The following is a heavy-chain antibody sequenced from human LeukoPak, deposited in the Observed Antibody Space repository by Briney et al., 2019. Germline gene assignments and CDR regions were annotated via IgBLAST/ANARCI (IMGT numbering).Heavy chain of an antibody. CDR2: IDNTGSI. J-gene: IGHJ3*02. Sequence: SETLSLTCTVSGGFISSNYWSWIRQPPGKGLEYIGYIDNTGSINYNPSLGRRVTISIDRSKKQFSLKLSSVTAAATAVYYCARGQVDDILTGYENAFDIWGQGTMVTVSS. D-gene: IGHD3-9*01. V-gene: IGHV4-59*12. CDR1: GGFISSNY. CDR3: ARGQVDDILTGYENAFDI.